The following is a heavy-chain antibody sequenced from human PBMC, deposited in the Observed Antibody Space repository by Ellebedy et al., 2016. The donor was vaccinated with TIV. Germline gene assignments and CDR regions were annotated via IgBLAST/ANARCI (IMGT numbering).Heavy chain of an antibody. CDR2: IRSKTDGGAT. D-gene: IGHD2-15*01. J-gene: IGHJ4*02. CDR1: GFTFMNAW. CDR3: TTDNTPAGHDQ. Sequence: GESLKISCATSGFTFMNAWMSWVRQAPGKGLEWVGRIRSKTDGGATDYAAPLKGRVTISRDESKDTLHLQMNSLRTEDTAMYYCTTDNTPAGHDQWGQGTLVTVSS. V-gene: IGHV3-15*01.